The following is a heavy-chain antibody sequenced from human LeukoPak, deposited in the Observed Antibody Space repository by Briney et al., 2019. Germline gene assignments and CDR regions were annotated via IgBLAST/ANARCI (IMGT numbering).Heavy chain of an antibody. CDR1: GGSFSGYY. Sequence: SETLSLTCAVYGGSFSGYYWSWIRQPPGKGLEWIREIDHSGRTNSNASLKSRVTVSVDMSKNQFSLRLSSVTAADTAVYYCARKSIVTAGRKPYDFWDQGTLVTVSP. V-gene: IGHV4-34*01. J-gene: IGHJ4*02. CDR3: ARKSIVTAGRKPYDF. CDR2: IDHSGRT. D-gene: IGHD6-13*01.